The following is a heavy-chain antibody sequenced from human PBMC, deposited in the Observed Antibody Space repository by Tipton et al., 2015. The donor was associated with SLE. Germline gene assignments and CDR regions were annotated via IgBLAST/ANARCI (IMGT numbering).Heavy chain of an antibody. D-gene: IGHD3-22*01. CDR1: GGSISSYY. V-gene: IGHV4-4*07. CDR2: IYTSGST. Sequence: TLSLTCTVSGGSISSYYWSWIRQPAGKGLEWIGRIYTSGSTNYNPSLKSRVTMSVDTSKNQFSLKLSSVTAADTAVYYCARDYYDSSGYYPFDYWGQGTLVTVSS. CDR3: ARDYYDSSGYYPFDY. J-gene: IGHJ4*02.